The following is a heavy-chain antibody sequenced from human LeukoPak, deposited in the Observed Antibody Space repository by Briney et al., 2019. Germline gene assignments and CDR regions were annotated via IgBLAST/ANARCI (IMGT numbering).Heavy chain of an antibody. CDR2: ISSSSSTI. CDR1: GLTVSSYS. V-gene: IGHV3-48*02. J-gene: IGHJ4*02. Sequence: GGSLRLSCVASGLTVSSYSMNWVRQAPGKGLEWVSYISSSSSTIYYADSVKGRFTISRDNAKNSLDLQMNSLRDEDTAVYYCTRARASGRSGFDYWGQGTLVTVSS. D-gene: IGHD2-15*01. CDR3: TRARASGRSGFDY.